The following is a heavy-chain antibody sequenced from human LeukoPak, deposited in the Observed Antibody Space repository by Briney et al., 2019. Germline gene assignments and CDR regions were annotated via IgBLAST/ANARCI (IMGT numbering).Heavy chain of an antibody. CDR3: ARAWRAAEGSPLFDY. CDR2: IYYSGST. CDR1: GGSISSYY. D-gene: IGHD3-10*01. J-gene: IGHJ4*02. Sequence: SETPSLTCTVSGGSISSYYWSWIRQPPGKGLEWIGYIYYSGSTNSNPSLKSRVTISLDTSKNQFSLKLSSVTAADTAVYYCARAWRAAEGSPLFDYWGQGTLVTVSS. V-gene: IGHV4-59*01.